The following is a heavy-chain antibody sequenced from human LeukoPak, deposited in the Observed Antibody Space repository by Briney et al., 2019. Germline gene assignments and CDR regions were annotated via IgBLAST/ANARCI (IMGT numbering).Heavy chain of an antibody. CDR3: ARDAWVRMGVFDT. V-gene: IGHV3-23*01. J-gene: IGHJ3*02. D-gene: IGHD3-16*01. CDR1: GFTFSAYA. CDR2: ISGNGDNT. Sequence: GGSLRLSCAASGFTFSAYAMSWVRQAPGKGLEWVSAISGNGDNTYYADSVKGRFTISRATSTNTLYLQMNSLRLEDTAVYYCARDAWVRMGVFDTWGQGTMVTVSS.